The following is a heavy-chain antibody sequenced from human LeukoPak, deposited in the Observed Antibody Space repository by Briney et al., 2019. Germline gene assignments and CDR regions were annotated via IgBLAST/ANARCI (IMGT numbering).Heavy chain of an antibody. CDR2: IYDYTGNT. V-gene: IGHV4-34*01. D-gene: IGHD3-22*01. Sequence: PSETLTLICDVYGGSFTVYFWTWIRKFPGKGPEWFGAIYDYTGNTNYNPSLNSRVSISLEKSKNQFSLELRSVAAADTAVYYCARGRIAKIVVVHSFHYGMDIWGQGTTVTVSS. J-gene: IGHJ6*02. CDR1: GGSFTVYF. CDR3: ARGRIAKIVVVHSFHYGMDI.